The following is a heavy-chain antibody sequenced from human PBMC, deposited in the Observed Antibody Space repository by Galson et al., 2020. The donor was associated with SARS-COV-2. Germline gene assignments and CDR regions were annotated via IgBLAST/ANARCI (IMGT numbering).Heavy chain of an antibody. Sequence: GGSLRLSCAASGFTFSSYAMHWVRQAPGKGLEWVAVISYDGNNKYYADSVKGRFTISRDNSKNTLYLQMNSLRAEDTAVYYCARAGSGSYYHGMDVWGQGTTVTVPS. V-gene: IGHV3-30*04. D-gene: IGHD1-26*01. CDR2: ISYDGNNK. J-gene: IGHJ6*02. CDR1: GFTFSSYA. CDR3: ARAGSGSYYHGMDV.